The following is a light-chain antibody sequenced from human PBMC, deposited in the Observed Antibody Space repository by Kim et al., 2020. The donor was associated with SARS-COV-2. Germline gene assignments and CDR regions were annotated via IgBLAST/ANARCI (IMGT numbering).Light chain of an antibody. CDR2: GKN. V-gene: IGLV3-19*01. CDR3: NSRDTSGNHLV. Sequence: ALGQTVRSTCQVDSLRTYYASWYQQKPGQAPVLVIYGKNNRPSGIPDRFSGSSSGNTASLTITGAQAEDEADYYCNSRDTSGNHLVFGGGTQLTVL. CDR1: SLRTYY. J-gene: IGLJ2*01.